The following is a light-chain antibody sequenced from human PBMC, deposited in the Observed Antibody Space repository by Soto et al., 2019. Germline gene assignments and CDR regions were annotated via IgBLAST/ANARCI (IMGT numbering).Light chain of an antibody. CDR1: SSDVGTYNY. CDR2: EVS. CDR3: QSYDSSLTGPKVL. J-gene: IGLJ2*01. Sequence: QSVLTQPASVSGSPGQSITISCTGTSSDVGTYNYVSWYQHHPGKAPKLIIYEVSNRPSGVPARFSGSKSGSSASLAITGLQAEDEADYYCQSYDSSLTGPKVLFGGGTKLTVL. V-gene: IGLV2-14*01.